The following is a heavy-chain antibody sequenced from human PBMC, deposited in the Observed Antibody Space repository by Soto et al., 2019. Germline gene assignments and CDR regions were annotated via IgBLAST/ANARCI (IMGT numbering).Heavy chain of an antibody. CDR1: GFTFSSYD. J-gene: IGHJ6*02. CDR3: ARGGGTFEMATQYRGEYYYYGMDV. D-gene: IGHD3-10*01. Sequence: EVQLVESGGGLVQPGGSLRLSCAASGFTFSSYDMHWVRQATGKGLEWVSAIGTAGDPYYPGSVKGRFTISRENAKNSLYLQMNSLRAGDTAVYYCARGGGTFEMATQYRGEYYYYGMDVWGQGTTVTVSS. V-gene: IGHV3-13*05. CDR2: IGTAGDP.